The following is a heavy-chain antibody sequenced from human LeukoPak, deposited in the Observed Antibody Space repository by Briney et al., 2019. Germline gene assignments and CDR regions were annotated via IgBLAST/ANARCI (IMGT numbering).Heavy chain of an antibody. V-gene: IGHV4-34*01. CDR2: INHSGST. CDR1: GGSFSGYY. CDR3: ARYVMVAAVYRYFDL. D-gene: IGHD2-15*01. J-gene: IGHJ2*01. Sequence: PSETLSLTCAVYGGSFSGYYWSWIRQPPGKGLEWIGEINHSGSTNYNPSLKSRVTISVDTSKNQFSLKLSSVTAADTAVYYCARYVMVAAVYRYFDLWGRGTLVTVSS.